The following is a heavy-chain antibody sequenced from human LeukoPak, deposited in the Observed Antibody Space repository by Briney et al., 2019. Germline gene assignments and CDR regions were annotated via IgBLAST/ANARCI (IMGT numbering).Heavy chain of an antibody. D-gene: IGHD3-3*01. CDR2: IKQDGSEK. Sequence: GGSLRLSCAASGFTFRSYWMTWVRQAPGKGLEWVANIKQDGSEKYYVDSVKGRFTISRDNAKNSLYLQMNSLRAEDTAVYYCARNAIFGVVISGWGQGTLVTVSS. CDR1: GFTFRSYW. V-gene: IGHV3-7*01. J-gene: IGHJ4*02. CDR3: ARNAIFGVVISG.